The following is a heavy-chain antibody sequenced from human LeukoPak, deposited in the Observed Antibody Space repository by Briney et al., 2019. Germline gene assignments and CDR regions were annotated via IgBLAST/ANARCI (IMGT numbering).Heavy chain of an antibody. V-gene: IGHV1-24*01. Sequence: GASVKVSCKVSGYTLTELSMHWVRQVPGKGLEWMGGFDPEDGETIYAQKFQGRVTMTEDTSTDTAYMELSSLRSEDTAVYYCATGRITIFGVVSNWFDPWGQGTLVTVSS. CDR3: ATGRITIFGVVSNWFDP. CDR1: GYTLTELS. J-gene: IGHJ5*02. CDR2: FDPEDGET. D-gene: IGHD3-3*01.